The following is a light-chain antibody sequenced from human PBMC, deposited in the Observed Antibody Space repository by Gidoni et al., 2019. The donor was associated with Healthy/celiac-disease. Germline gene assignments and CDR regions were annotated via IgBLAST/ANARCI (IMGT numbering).Light chain of an antibody. V-gene: IGKV3-15*01. Sequence: SQSVSSNLAWYQQKPGQAPRLLIYGASTRATGIPARFSGSGYGTEFTLTISSLQSEDFAVYYCKQYNNWPPLTFGGGTKVEIK. CDR1: QSVSSN. CDR3: KQYNNWPPLT. J-gene: IGKJ4*01. CDR2: GAS.